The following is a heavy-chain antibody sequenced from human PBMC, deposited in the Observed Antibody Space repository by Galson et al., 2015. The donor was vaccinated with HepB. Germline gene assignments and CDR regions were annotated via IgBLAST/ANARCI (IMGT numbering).Heavy chain of an antibody. V-gene: IGHV2-70*01. J-gene: IGHJ4*02. CDR2: IDWDDDK. D-gene: IGHD3-22*01. Sequence: PALVKPTQTLTLTCTFSGFSLSTSGMCVSWIRQPPGKALEWLALIDWDDDKYYSTSLKTRLTISKDTSKNQVVLTMTNMDPVDTAMYYCARIEDYYDSSGWYYFDYWGQGTLVTVSS. CDR1: GFSLSTSGMC. CDR3: ARIEDYYDSSGWYYFDY.